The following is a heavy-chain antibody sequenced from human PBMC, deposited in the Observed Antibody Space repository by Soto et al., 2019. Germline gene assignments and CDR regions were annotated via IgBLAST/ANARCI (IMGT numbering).Heavy chain of an antibody. V-gene: IGHV3-23*01. CDR3: AKDRGESNRHYFDY. CDR1: GFTFSSYA. CDR2: ISGSGGST. J-gene: IGHJ4*02. D-gene: IGHD3-16*01. Sequence: EVQLLESGGGLVQPGGSLRLSCAASGFTFSSYAMSWVRQAPGQGLEWVAAISGSGGSTYYADSVKGRFTISRDNSKITLYLQRNSLRAEDTAVYYGAKDRGESNRHYFDYWGQLTLVTVSS.